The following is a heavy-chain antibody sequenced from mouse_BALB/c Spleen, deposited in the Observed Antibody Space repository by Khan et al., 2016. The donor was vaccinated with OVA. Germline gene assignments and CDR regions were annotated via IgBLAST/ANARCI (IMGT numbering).Heavy chain of an antibody. CDR2: IWAGGST. CDR3: ARLARK. V-gene: IGHV2-9*02. J-gene: IGHJ2*01. Sequence: QLQLQQSGPGLVAPSPSLSITCTASGFSLTSYGVHWVRQPPGKGLEWLGLIWAGGSTNYNSALMSRLSISIDNSKSLVFLIMNSLQTDDTAIDYCARLARKWGQGTTLTVSS. CDR1: GFSLTSYG.